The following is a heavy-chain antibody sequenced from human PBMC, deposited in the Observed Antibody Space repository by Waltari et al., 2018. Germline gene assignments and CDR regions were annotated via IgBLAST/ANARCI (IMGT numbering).Heavy chain of an antibody. J-gene: IGHJ6*02. V-gene: IGHV1-69*01. CDR1: GGTFSSYA. D-gene: IGHD6-19*01. Sequence: QVQLVQSGAEVKKPGSSVKVSCKASGGTFSSYATSWVRRAPGQGLGWMGGIIPIFGTATYAQKFQGRVTITADESTSTAYMELSSLRSEDTAVYYCARDPAAVAGIYYYGMDVWGQGTTVTVSS. CDR3: ARDPAAVAGIYYYGMDV. CDR2: IIPIFGTA.